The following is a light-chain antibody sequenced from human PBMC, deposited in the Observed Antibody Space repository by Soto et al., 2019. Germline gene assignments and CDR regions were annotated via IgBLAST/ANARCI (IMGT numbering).Light chain of an antibody. CDR3: SSYAGSSSYV. V-gene: IGLV2-8*01. CDR2: EVS. Sequence: QSALTQPPSASGSPGQSVTISCTGTSSDVGGYNYVSWYQQHPGKAPKLMIYEVSKRPSGVPDRFSGSKSGNTASLTVSGLQAEDEADYYCSSYAGSSSYVFGTETKLTVL. CDR1: SSDVGGYNY. J-gene: IGLJ1*01.